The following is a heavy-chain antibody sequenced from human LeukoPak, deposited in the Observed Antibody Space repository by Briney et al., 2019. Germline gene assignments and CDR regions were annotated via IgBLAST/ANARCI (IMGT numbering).Heavy chain of an antibody. CDR3: TREARAGNWFDP. J-gene: IGHJ5*02. V-gene: IGHV1-2*02. Sequence: ASVKVSCKASGYSFSDYYINWVRQAPGQGPEWMGWINPDSGGTNYAQKFQGRVTMTRDTSITTVYMELSILRFDDTAVFYCTREARAGNWFDPWGQGTLVTVS. CDR2: INPDSGGT. D-gene: IGHD5-12*01. CDR1: GYSFSDYY.